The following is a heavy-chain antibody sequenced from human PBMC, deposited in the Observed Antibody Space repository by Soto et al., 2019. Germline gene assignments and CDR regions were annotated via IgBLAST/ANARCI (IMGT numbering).Heavy chain of an antibody. CDR2: ISGSGDAT. V-gene: IGHV3-23*01. CDR1: GFTFNNYA. Sequence: EVQLLESGGGLVQFGGSLRLSCAASGFTFNNYAMTWVRQPPGKGLEWVSAISGSGDATFYADSVRGRFTIPRDNSKSTLYLQMNSLRAEDTAVYFCAKDLRAPAAKNFDYWGQGTLVTVSS. D-gene: IGHD6-25*01. CDR3: AKDLRAPAAKNFDY. J-gene: IGHJ4*02.